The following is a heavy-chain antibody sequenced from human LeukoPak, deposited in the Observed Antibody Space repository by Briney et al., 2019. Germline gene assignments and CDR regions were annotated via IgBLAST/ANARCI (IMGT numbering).Heavy chain of an antibody. CDR3: ARSRGVADHFDY. J-gene: IGHJ4*02. V-gene: IGHV4-61*05. CDR1: GASISSSSFH. CDR2: IYYSGST. Sequence: PSETLSLTCSVSGASISSSSFHWGWVRQSPGKGLEWIGYIYYSGSTNYNPSLKSRVTISVDTSKNQFSLKLSSVTAADTAVYYCARSRGVADHFDYWGQGTLVTVSS. D-gene: IGHD2-15*01.